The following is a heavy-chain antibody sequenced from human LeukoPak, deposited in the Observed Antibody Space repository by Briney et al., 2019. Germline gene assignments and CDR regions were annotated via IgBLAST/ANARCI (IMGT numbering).Heavy chain of an antibody. CDR3: ARQGYSGYDFPEYYFDY. V-gene: IGHV4-39*07. CDR1: GGSISSSSYY. J-gene: IGHJ4*02. D-gene: IGHD5-12*01. Sequence: TSETLSLTCTVSGGSISSSSYYWGWIRQPPGKGLEWIGSIYYSGSTYCNPSLKSRVTISVDTSKNQFSLKLSSVTAADTAVYYCARQGYSGYDFPEYYFDYWGQGTLVTVSS. CDR2: IYYSGST.